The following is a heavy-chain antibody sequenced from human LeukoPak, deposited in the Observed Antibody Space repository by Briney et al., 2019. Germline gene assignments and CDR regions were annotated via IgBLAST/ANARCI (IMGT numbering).Heavy chain of an antibody. V-gene: IGHV1-2*06. CDR3: GRSLTYYYDSSGYLLRAQNDY. D-gene: IGHD3-22*01. CDR2: INPSSGGR. J-gene: IGHJ4*02. Sequence: ASVKVSCKASGYTFTGYYMHWVRQAPGQGLEWMGRINPSSGGRNYAQKFQGRVTMTRETSISTAYMELSRLRSDDTAVYYCGRSLTYYYDSSGYLLRAQNDYWGQGTLVTVSS. CDR1: GYTFTGYY.